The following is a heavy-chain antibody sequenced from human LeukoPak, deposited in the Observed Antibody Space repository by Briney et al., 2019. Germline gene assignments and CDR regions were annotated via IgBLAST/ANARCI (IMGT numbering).Heavy chain of an antibody. V-gene: IGHV1-69*13. J-gene: IGHJ4*02. Sequence: ASVKVSCKASGGTFSSYAISWVQQAPGQGLEWMGGIIPIFGTANYAQKFQGRVTITADESTSTAYMELRSLRSDDTAVYYCARGGSTKRGYSYGYLIGDYWGQGTLVTVSS. CDR2: IIPIFGTA. CDR3: ARGGSTKRGYSYGYLIGDY. D-gene: IGHD5-18*01. CDR1: GGTFSSYA.